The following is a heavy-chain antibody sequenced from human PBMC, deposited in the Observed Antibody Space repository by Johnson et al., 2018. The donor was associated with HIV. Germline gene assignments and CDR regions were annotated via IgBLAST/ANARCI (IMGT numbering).Heavy chain of an antibody. V-gene: IGHV3-11*01. J-gene: IGHJ3*02. CDR1: GFSFSDYY. CDR3: ARVREWEGGEVGDAFDI. D-gene: IGHD1-26*01. Sequence: QVQLVESGGGVVRPGGSLRLSCAASGFSFSDYYMSWIRQAPGKGLAWVSYISGSGTNLYYADSVKGRFTISRDNAKNSLYLQMNSLRAEDTAVYYCARVREWEGGEVGDAFDIWGQGTMVTVSS. CDR2: ISGSGTNL.